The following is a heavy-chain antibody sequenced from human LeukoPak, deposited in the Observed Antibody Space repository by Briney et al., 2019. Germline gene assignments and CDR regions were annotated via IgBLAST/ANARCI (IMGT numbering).Heavy chain of an antibody. D-gene: IGHD3-16*01. J-gene: IGHJ4*02. CDR1: GFTFGDYA. V-gene: IGHV3-49*04. Sequence: GGSLRLSCTTSGFTFGDYAMSWVRQAPGKGLEWVGFIRSKAYGGTTEYAASVKGRFTISRDDSRRIVYLQMNSLKTEDTAIYYCSREGRGSDAFDYWGQGTLVTVSS. CDR3: SREGRGSDAFDY. CDR2: IRSKAYGGTT.